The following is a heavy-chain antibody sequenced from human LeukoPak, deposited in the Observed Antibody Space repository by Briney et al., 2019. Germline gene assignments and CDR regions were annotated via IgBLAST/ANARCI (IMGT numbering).Heavy chain of an antibody. CDR1: GGSISSGGYY. V-gene: IGHV4-31*03. Sequence: PSQTLSLTCTVSGGSISSGGYYWSWIRQHPGKGLEWIGYIYYSGSTYYNPSLKSRVTISVDTSKNQFSLKLSSVTAADTAVYYCARDGYYGNWFDPWGQGTLVTVSS. D-gene: IGHD3-22*01. CDR3: ARDGYYGNWFDP. J-gene: IGHJ5*02. CDR2: IYYSGST.